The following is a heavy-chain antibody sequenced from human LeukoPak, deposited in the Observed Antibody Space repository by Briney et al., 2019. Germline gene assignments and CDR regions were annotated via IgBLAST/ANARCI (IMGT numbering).Heavy chain of an antibody. V-gene: IGHV3-33*03. CDR2: IWYDGSNK. J-gene: IGHJ4*02. D-gene: IGHD6-19*01. CDR3: AKARISVPAGGYFDY. Sequence: GGSLRLSFAASGFTFSSYGMHWVRQAPGKGLEWVAVIWYDGSNKYYADSVKGRFTISRDNSKNTLYLQMNSLRAEDTAIYSCAKARISVPAGGYFDYWGQGTLVTVSS. CDR1: GFTFSSYG.